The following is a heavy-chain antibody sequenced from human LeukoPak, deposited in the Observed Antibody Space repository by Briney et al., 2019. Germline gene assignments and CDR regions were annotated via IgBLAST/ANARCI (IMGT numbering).Heavy chain of an antibody. V-gene: IGHV3-30*18. CDR2: ISFNGGTK. J-gene: IGHJ5*02. CDR3: AKDVSWNWFDP. CDR1: GFTFKEHA. Sequence: GRSLRLSCAASGFTFKEHAIHWVRQAPGKGLEWVAVISFNGGTKYYADSVKGRFTISRDNSKNTLYLQMNILRAEDTAVYYCAKDVSWNWFDPWGQGTLVTVSS.